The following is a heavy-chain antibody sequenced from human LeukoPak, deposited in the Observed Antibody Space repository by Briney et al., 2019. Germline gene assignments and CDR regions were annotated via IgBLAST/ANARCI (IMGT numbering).Heavy chain of an antibody. Sequence: SETLSLTCTVSGGSVSSGSYYWSWIRQPPGKGLEWIGYIYYSGSTNYNPSLKSRVTISVDTSKNQFSLKLSSVTAADTAVYYCARVRMRRYYDSSGYYYAPHFIDYWGQGTLVTVSS. CDR2: IYYSGST. V-gene: IGHV4-61*01. CDR3: ARVRMRRYYDSSGYYYAPHFIDY. D-gene: IGHD3-22*01. CDR1: GGSVSSGSYY. J-gene: IGHJ4*02.